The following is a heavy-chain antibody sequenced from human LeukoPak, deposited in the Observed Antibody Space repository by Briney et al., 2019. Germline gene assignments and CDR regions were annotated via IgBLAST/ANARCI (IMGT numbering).Heavy chain of an antibody. CDR3: ARVVGGFDAYYFDY. CDR1: GYTFTGYY. J-gene: IGHJ4*02. Sequence: ASVKVSCKASGYTFTGYYMHWVRQTPGQGLEWMGWINPNSGGTNDAQKFQGRVTMTRDTSISTAYMELSRLRSDDTAVYYCARVVGGFDAYYFDYWGQGTLVTVSS. D-gene: IGHD2-15*01. V-gene: IGHV1-2*02. CDR2: INPNSGGT.